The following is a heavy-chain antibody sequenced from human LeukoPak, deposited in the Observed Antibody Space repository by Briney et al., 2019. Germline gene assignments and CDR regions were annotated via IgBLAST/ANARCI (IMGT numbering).Heavy chain of an antibody. CDR3: AKDGMWFGEGYYFDY. Sequence: GGSLRLSCAASGFTFSSYSMNWVRQAPGKGLEWVSSISSSSSYIYYADSVKGRFTISRDNSKNTLYLQVNSLRLEDTAVYYCAKDGMWFGEGYYFDYWGQGTLVTVSS. V-gene: IGHV3-21*01. D-gene: IGHD3-10*01. CDR1: GFTFSSYS. CDR2: ISSSSSYI. J-gene: IGHJ4*02.